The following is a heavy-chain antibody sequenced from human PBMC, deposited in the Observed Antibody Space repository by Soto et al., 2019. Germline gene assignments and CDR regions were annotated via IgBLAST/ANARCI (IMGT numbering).Heavy chain of an antibody. CDR3: AKDVNSCGGDCYGVDY. Sequence: QPXGSLRLCFAASGFTFSSYSMHWVRQAPGKGLEWVAVISYDGSNKYYADSVKGRFTISRDNSKNTLYLQMNSMRAEDTAVYYCAKDVNSCGGDCYGVDYWGQGTLVTV. D-gene: IGHD2-21*02. J-gene: IGHJ4*02. CDR1: GFTFSSYS. CDR2: ISYDGSNK. V-gene: IGHV3-30*18.